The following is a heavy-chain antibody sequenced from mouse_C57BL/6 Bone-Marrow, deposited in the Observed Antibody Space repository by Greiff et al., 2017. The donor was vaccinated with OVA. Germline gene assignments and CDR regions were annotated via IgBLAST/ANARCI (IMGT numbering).Heavy chain of an antibody. CDR2: IYPRSGNT. Sequence: QVQLQQSGAELARPGASVKLSCKASGYTFTSYGISWVKQRTGQGLEWIGEIYPRSGNTYYNEKFKGKATLTADKSSSTAYMQLSSLTSEDSAVYFCARGNYGYDGGWFAYWGQGTLVTVSA. CDR1: GYTFTSYG. D-gene: IGHD2-2*01. CDR3: ARGNYGYDGGWFAY. J-gene: IGHJ3*01. V-gene: IGHV1-81*01.